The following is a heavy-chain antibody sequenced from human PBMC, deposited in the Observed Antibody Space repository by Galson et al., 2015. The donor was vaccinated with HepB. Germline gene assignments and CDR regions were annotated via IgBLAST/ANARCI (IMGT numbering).Heavy chain of an antibody. D-gene: IGHD1-26*01. CDR3: AWESWAIVGTARRYFDY. CDR1: GYTFTSYG. CDR2: ISTYFGYT. V-gene: IGHV1-18*04. J-gene: IGHJ4*02. Sequence: SVKVSCKASGYTFTSYGISWVRQAPGQGLEYMGWISTYFGYTDYVQKLQGRVTMTTDTSTNTAYMELTSLRSDDTAVYYCAWESWAIVGTARRYFDYWGQGTLVTVSS.